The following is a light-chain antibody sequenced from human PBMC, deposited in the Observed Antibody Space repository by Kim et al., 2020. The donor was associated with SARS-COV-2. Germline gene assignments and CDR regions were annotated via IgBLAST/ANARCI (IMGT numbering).Light chain of an antibody. V-gene: IGLV2-14*03. CDR2: DVS. CDR1: SSDVGGYNY. CDR3: SSYTSSSTSL. J-gene: IGLJ7*01. Sequence: QSALTQPASVSGSPGQSITISCTGTSSDVGGYNYVSWYQQHPGKAPKLMIYDVSNRPSGVSNRFSGSKSGNTASLTISGLQAEDEADYYCSSYTSSSTSLFDGGTQLTVL.